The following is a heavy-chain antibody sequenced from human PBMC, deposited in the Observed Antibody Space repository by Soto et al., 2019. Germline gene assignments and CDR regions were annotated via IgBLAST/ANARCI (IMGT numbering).Heavy chain of an antibody. CDR3: ARGVGATMMVHFDH. CDR1: GGSFSGYY. CDR2: INHSGST. Sequence: SETLSLTCAVYGGSFSGYYWSWIRQPPGKGLEWIGEINHSGSTNYNPSLKSRVTISVDTSKNQFSLKLSSVTAADTAVYYCARGVGATMMVHFDHWGQGTLVTVSS. D-gene: IGHD1-26*01. J-gene: IGHJ4*02. V-gene: IGHV4-34*01.